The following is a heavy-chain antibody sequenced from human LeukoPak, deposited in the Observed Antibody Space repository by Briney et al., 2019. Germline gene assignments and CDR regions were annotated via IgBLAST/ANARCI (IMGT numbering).Heavy chain of an antibody. CDR2: ISAYNGNT. V-gene: IGHV1-18*01. CDR3: ARDSKSGSGYYHYYYYYYMDV. D-gene: IGHD3-22*01. CDR1: GYTFTSYG. J-gene: IGHJ6*03. Sequence: ASVKVSCKASGYTFTSYGISWVRQAPGQGLEWMGWISAYNGNTNYAQKLQGRVTMTTETSTSTAYMELRSLRSDDTAVYYCARDSKSGSGYYHYYYYYYMDVWGKGTTVTVSS.